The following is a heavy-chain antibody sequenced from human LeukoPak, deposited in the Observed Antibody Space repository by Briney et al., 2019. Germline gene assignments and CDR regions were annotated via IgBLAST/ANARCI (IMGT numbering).Heavy chain of an antibody. V-gene: IGHV3-7*01. J-gene: IGHJ4*02. D-gene: IGHD6-13*01. Sequence: GGSLRLSCAASGFTFSSYWMSWVRQAPGKGLEWVANIKQDGSEKNYVDSVKGRFTISRDNAKNSLYLQMNSLRAEDTAVYYCARNLRGIAAAGDYGGQGTLVTVSS. CDR1: GFTFSSYW. CDR3: ARNLRGIAAAGDY. CDR2: IKQDGSEK.